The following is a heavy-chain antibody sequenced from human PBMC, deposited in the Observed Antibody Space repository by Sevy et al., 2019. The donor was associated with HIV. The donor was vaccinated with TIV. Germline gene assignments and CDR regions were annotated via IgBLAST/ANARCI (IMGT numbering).Heavy chain of an antibody. J-gene: IGHJ4*02. CDR3: AKHIAYCGGDCYPPLYYFDY. CDR1: GFTFSNYA. D-gene: IGHD2-21*02. CDR2: ISGSGYST. V-gene: IGHV3-23*01. Sequence: GGSLRLSCAASGFTFSNYAMSWVRQAPGKGLEWVSAISGSGYSTYYADSVKGRFTISRDKAKNTLYLQINSLRAEETAVYYCAKHIAYCGGDCYPPLYYFDYWGQGTLVTVSS.